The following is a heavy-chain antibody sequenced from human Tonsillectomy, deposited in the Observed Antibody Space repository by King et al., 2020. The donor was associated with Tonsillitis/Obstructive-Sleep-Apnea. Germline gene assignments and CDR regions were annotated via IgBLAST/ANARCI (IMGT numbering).Heavy chain of an antibody. V-gene: IGHV1-69*12. D-gene: IGHD2-15*01. Sequence: QLVQSGAEVKKPGSSVKVSCKASGGTFSSYAISWVRQAPGQGLDWMGGIIPIFGTANYAQKFQGRVTITADESTGTAYMELSSLRSEDTAVYYCARDSCSGGSCYYGSKYYFDYWGQGTLVTVSS. CDR3: ARDSCSGGSCYYGSKYYFDY. CDR1: GGTFSSYA. J-gene: IGHJ4*02. CDR2: IIPIFGTA.